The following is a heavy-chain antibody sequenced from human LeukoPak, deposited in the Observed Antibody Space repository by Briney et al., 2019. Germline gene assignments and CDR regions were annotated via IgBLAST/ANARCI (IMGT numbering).Heavy chain of an antibody. CDR1: GGSISSYY. V-gene: IGHV4-59*12. Sequence: PSETLSLTCTVSGGSISSYYWSWIRQPPGKGLEWIGYIYYSGSTNYNPSLKSRVTISVDTSKNQFSLKLSSVTAADTAVYYCARDGYGDHSYYYYYYYMDVWGKGTTVTISS. CDR2: IYYSGST. CDR3: ARDGYGDHSYYYYYYYMDV. J-gene: IGHJ6*03. D-gene: IGHD4-17*01.